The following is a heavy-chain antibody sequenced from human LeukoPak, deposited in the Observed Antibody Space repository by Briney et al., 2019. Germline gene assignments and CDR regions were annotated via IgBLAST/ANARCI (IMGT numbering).Heavy chain of an antibody. CDR2: INHSGST. CDR3: AGRRDCSSTSCYSPRPSYGLHV. CDR1: GGSFSGYY. J-gene: IGHJ6*02. V-gene: IGHV4-34*01. Sequence: SETLSLTCAVYGGSFSGYYWSWIRQPPGKGLEWIGEINHSGSTNYNPSLKNRATTSADTSTNQFSLKLRPVTAADTAVYYCAGRRDCSSTSCYSPRPSYGLHVWRRGTTVTVSS. D-gene: IGHD2-2*02.